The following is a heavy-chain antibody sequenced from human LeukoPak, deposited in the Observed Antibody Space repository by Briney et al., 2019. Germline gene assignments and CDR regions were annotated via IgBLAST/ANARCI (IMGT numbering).Heavy chain of an antibody. V-gene: IGHV4-59*01. D-gene: IGHD3-22*01. J-gene: IGHJ6*02. CDR1: GGSISSYY. CDR2: IYYSGST. CDR3: ARGNYYDSSGYYPSRYYYYYGMDV. Sequence: TSETLSLTCTVSGGSISSYYWSWIRQPPGKGLEWIGYIYYSGSTNYNPSLKSRVTISVDTSKNQFSLKLSSVTAADTAVYYCARGNYYDSSGYYPSRYYYYYGMDVWGQGTTVTVSS.